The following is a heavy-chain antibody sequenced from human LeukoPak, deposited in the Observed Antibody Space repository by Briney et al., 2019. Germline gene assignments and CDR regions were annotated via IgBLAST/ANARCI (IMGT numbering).Heavy chain of an antibody. J-gene: IGHJ4*02. Sequence: GRSLRLSCAASGFTFSGYAMHWVRQAPGMGLEWVAIISYDGGNKYYADPVKGRFTISRDNSKNTLSLQMNTLRAEDTAVYYCAKDDSSSWYYGTGLDYWGQGTLVTVSS. CDR3: AKDDSSSWYYGTGLDY. D-gene: IGHD6-13*01. CDR2: ISYDGGNK. CDR1: GFTFSGYA. V-gene: IGHV3-30-3*01.